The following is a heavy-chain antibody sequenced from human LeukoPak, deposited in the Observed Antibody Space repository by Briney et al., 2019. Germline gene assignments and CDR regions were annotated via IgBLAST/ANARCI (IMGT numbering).Heavy chain of an antibody. D-gene: IGHD3-22*01. V-gene: IGHV1-2*06. Sequence: ASVKVSCKASGYTFTGYYMHWVRRAPGQGLEWMGRINPNSGGTNYAQKFQGRVTMTRDTSISTAYMELSRLRSDDTAVYYCAREDDTSWFDPWGQGTLVTVSS. CDR2: INPNSGGT. CDR3: AREDDTSWFDP. CDR1: GYTFTGYY. J-gene: IGHJ5*02.